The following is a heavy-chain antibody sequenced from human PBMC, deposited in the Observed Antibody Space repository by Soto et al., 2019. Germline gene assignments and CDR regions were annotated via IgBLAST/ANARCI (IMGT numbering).Heavy chain of an antibody. CDR2: INHSGST. D-gene: IGHD3-10*01. V-gene: IGHV4-34*01. Sequence: SETLSLTCAVYGGSFSGYYWSWIRQPPWKGLEWIGEINHSGSTNYNPSLKSRVTISVDTSKNQFSLKLSSVTAADTAVYYCARDLPYGSGSYYLTGWFDPWGKGTLVTVSS. J-gene: IGHJ5*02. CDR1: GGSFSGYY. CDR3: ARDLPYGSGSYYLTGWFDP.